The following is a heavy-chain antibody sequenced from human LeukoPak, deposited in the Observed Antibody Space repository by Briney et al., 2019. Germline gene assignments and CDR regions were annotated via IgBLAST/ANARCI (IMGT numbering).Heavy chain of an antibody. CDR1: GFTFGDYA. CDR3: ARGPERYYDSSGYPPGDY. V-gene: IGHV3-49*03. J-gene: IGHJ4*02. CDR2: IRGKAYGGTT. Sequence: PGRSLRLSCTASGFTFGDYAMSWFRQAPGKGLEWVGFIRGKAYGGTTEYAASVKGRFTISRDDSKSIAYLQMNSLKTEDTAVYYCARGPERYYDSSGYPPGDYWGQGTLVTVSS. D-gene: IGHD3-22*01.